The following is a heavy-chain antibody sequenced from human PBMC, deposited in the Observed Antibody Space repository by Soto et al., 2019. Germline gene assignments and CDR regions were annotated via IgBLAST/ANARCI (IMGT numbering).Heavy chain of an antibody. CDR2: IKGDGTEI. D-gene: IGHD3-22*01. J-gene: IGHJ6*02. Sequence: GGSLRLSCAASGFTFSSYWMSWVRQAPGKGLEWVANIKGDGTEIYYVDSVKGRFTISRDNAKNSLYLQMNSLRAEDTAVYYCARDYYDSSGYESYGLVDVWGQGITVTVSS. CDR3: ARDYYDSSGYESYGLVDV. CDR1: GFTFSSYW. V-gene: IGHV3-7*01.